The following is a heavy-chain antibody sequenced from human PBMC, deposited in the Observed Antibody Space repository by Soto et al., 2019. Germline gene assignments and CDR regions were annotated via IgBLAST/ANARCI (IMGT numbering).Heavy chain of an antibody. CDR2: IYHTGST. CDR1: GASITSSGFP. J-gene: IGHJ4*02. D-gene: IGHD4-17*01. CDR3: TTDRLRWPN. Sequence: SETLSLTCAVSGASITSSGFPWSWIRQSPGKGLKWLGYIYHTGSTYYNPSLKSRLTISVDRSKNQFSLKLSSVTAADTAVYYCTTDRLRWPNWGQGTLVTVSS. V-gene: IGHV4-30-2*06.